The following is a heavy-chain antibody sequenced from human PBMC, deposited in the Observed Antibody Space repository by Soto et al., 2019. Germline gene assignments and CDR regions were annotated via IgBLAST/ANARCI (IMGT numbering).Heavy chain of an antibody. Sequence: GGSLRLSCAASGFTFSSSWMSWVRQAPGKGLEWVANIKQDGSEKYYVDSAKGRFTISRDNAKNSLYLQMNSLRAEDTAVYYCARVAQRQWLALDAFDIWGQGTMVTVSS. CDR3: ARVAQRQWLALDAFDI. D-gene: IGHD6-19*01. V-gene: IGHV3-7*01. CDR2: IKQDGSEK. J-gene: IGHJ3*02. CDR1: GFTFSSSW.